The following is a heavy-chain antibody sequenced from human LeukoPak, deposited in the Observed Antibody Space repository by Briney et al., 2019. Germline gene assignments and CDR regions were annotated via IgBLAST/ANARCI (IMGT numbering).Heavy chain of an antibody. Sequence: SVKVPCKTSGGTFSSFAIFWVRQSPGQGLEWMGKIIPLLGIANYAQKLQGRVTITADKSTSTAYMELSSLRSEDTAVYYCARGPNNYFDDWGQGTLVTVSS. CDR2: IIPLLGIA. D-gene: IGHD4/OR15-4a*01. CDR3: ARGPNNYFDD. CDR1: GGTFSSFA. J-gene: IGHJ4*02. V-gene: IGHV1-69*04.